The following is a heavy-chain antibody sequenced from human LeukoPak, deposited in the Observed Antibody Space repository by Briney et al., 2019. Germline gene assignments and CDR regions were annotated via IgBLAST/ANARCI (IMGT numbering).Heavy chain of an antibody. J-gene: IGHJ3*02. CDR3: TTGMTTVTRGKI. D-gene: IGHD4-17*01. V-gene: IGHV3-15*04. Sequence: TGGSLRLSCAASGFSFSDAWMSWVRQIPGKGLEWVGRIESKTDGGTTDYAAPVKGRFTISRDDSKNTLYLQMNSLKTEDTAVYYCTTGMTTVTRGKIWGQGTMVTVSS. CDR2: IESKTDGGTT. CDR1: GFSFSDAW.